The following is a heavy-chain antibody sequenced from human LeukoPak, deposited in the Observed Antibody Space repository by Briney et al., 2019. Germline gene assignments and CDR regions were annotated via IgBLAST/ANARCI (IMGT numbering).Heavy chain of an antibody. D-gene: IGHD6-13*01. CDR1: GGSFSGYY. V-gene: IGHV4-34*01. CDR3: ARARGDSSSWSWFDP. CDR2: INHSGST. J-gene: IGHJ5*02. Sequence: SETLSLTCADYGGSFSGYYWSWIRQPPGKGLEWIGEINHSGSTNYNPSLKSRVTISVDTSKNQFSLKLSSVTAADTAVYYCARARGDSSSWSWFDPWGQGTLVTVSS.